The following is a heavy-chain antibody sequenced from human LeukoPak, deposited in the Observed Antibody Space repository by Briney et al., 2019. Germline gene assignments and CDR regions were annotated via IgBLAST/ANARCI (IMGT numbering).Heavy chain of an antibody. Sequence: PGGSLRLSCAASGFTVSSNYMSWVRQAPGKGLEWVSVIYSGGSTYYADSVKGRFTISRDNSKNTLYLQMNSLRAEDTAVYYCARDPENYYDSSGYGHGAFDIWGQGTMVTVSS. V-gene: IGHV3-53*01. D-gene: IGHD3-22*01. CDR1: GFTVSSNY. J-gene: IGHJ3*02. CDR2: IYSGGST. CDR3: ARDPENYYDSSGYGHGAFDI.